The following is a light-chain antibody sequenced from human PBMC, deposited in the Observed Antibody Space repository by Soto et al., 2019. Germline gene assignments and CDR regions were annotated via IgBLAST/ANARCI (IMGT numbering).Light chain of an antibody. CDR2: DAS. Sequence: DIQMTQSPSTLSASVGDRVTITCRASQSISSWLAWYQQKPGKAPNLLIYDASNLEIGVPSRFSGSGSGTHFTFTISSLQTEDIGTYYCQQYDILPITLGRGTRLEIK. V-gene: IGKV1-33*01. CDR1: QSISSW. J-gene: IGKJ5*01. CDR3: QQYDILPIT.